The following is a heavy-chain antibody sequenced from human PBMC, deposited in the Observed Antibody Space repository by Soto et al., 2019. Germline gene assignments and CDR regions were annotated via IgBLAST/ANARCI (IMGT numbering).Heavy chain of an antibody. D-gene: IGHD3-9*01. CDR2: IIPIFGTA. V-gene: IGHV1-69*13. J-gene: IGHJ4*02. CDR1: GGTFSSYA. Sequence: SVKVSCKASGGTFSSYAISWVRQAPGQGLEWMGGIIPIFGTASYAQKFQGRVTITADESTSTAYMELSSLRSEDTAVYYCARGLDYDILTGPFDYWGQGTLVTVSS. CDR3: ARGLDYDILTGPFDY.